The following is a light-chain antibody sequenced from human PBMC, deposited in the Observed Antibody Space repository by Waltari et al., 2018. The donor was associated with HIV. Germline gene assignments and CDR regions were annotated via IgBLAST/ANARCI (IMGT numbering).Light chain of an antibody. CDR1: QNIYSY. V-gene: IGKV1-9*01. CDR2: ATS. Sequence: DIQLTQSPSFLSASIVDRVTITCRASQNIYSYLVWYQQKPGRAPQVLIYATSTLQSGVPSRFSGSGSGTEFALTITNLQPDDFATYYCQQVNGYPLTFGGGTKVEIK. J-gene: IGKJ4*01. CDR3: QQVNGYPLT.